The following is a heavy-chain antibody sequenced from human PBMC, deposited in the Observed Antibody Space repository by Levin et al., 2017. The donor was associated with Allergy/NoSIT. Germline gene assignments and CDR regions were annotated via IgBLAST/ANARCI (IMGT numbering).Heavy chain of an antibody. CDR2: ISYDGSNK. CDR3: AKSSSYYYGSGSYFDY. Sequence: SCAASGFAFSSYGMHWVRQAPGKGLEWVAVISYDGSNKYYADSVKGRFTISRDNSKNTLYLQMNSLRAEDTAVYYCAKSSSYYYGSGSYFDYWGQGTLVTVSS. J-gene: IGHJ4*02. V-gene: IGHV3-30*18. D-gene: IGHD3-10*01. CDR1: GFAFSSYG.